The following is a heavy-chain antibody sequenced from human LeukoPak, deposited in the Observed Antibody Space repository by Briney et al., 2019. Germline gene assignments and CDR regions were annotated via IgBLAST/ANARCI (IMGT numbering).Heavy chain of an antibody. D-gene: IGHD4-11*01. Sequence: GGSLRLSCAASGFTFSDHHMDWVRQAPGKGLEWVAFISYDGSNKYYAGSVKGRFTISRDNSKSTLYLQMNSLRAEDTAVYYCARVRPGSNYVDFDYWGQGTLVTVSS. J-gene: IGHJ4*02. CDR2: ISYDGSNK. CDR3: ARVRPGSNYVDFDY. CDR1: GFTFSDHH. V-gene: IGHV3-30*03.